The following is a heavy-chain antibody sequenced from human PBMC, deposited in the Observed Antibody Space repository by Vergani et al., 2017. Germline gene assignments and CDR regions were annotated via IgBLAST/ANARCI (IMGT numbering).Heavy chain of an antibody. Sequence: VQLVESGGGLVKPGGSLRLSCGASGFTFKNNTMTWVRQSPGKGLEWVSSITSTGATINYADSVKGRFTISRDNAKKFLYLQMNNLRAEDTAIYYCASRVSAGGGLDTWGQGTLVTVS. D-gene: IGHD2-15*01. V-gene: IGHV3-21*02. CDR2: ITSTGATI. J-gene: IGHJ5*02. CDR1: GFTFKNNT. CDR3: ASRVSAGGGLDT.